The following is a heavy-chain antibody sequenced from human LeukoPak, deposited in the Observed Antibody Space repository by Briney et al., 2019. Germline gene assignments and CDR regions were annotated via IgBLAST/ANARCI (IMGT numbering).Heavy chain of an antibody. CDR2: ISSSSSYI. D-gene: IGHD3-10*01. V-gene: IGHV3-21*01. J-gene: IGHJ1*01. Sequence: PGGSLRLSCAASGFTFSSYSMSWVRQAPGKGLEWVSSISSSSSYIYYADSVKGRFTISRDNAKNSLYLQMNSLRAEDTAVYYCARDPDYYGSGSPEGFQHWGQGTLVTVSS. CDR1: GFTFSSYS. CDR3: ARDPDYYGSGSPEGFQH.